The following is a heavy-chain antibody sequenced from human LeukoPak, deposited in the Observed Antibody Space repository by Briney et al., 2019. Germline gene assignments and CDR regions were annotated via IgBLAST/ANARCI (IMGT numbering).Heavy chain of an antibody. V-gene: IGHV3-7*01. Sequence: GGSLTLSCEASGFTFSGNWMSWVRQAPGKGQKWVVSINPDGSQKLHVDSVKGRFTISRDNTKSSLYLQMSSLGAEDTAMYCCAKLLGTARTYDSWGQGTRVTVSS. CDR1: GFTFSGNW. J-gene: IGHJ4*02. D-gene: IGHD2/OR15-2a*01. CDR3: AKLLGTARTYDS. CDR2: INPDGSQK.